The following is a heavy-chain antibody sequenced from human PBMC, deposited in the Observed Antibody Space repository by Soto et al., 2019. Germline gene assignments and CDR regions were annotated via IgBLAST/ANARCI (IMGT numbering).Heavy chain of an antibody. CDR2: ISSSSIYT. Sequence: EVQLVESGGGLVKPGGSLRLSCVVSGFTFSSYSMNWVRQAPGKGLEWVSSISSSSIYTYYADSVKGRFTISRDNAKNSVYLQMNSPRAEDTAVYYCARDFKESQYYYYCMDVWGKGTTVTVSS. D-gene: IGHD3-10*01. V-gene: IGHV3-21*06. CDR1: GFTFSSYS. J-gene: IGHJ6*03. CDR3: ARDFKESQYYYYCMDV.